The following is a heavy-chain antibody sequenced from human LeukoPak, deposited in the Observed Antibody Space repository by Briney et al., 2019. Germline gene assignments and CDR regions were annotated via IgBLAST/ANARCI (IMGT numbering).Heavy chain of an antibody. V-gene: IGHV1-69*13. CDR1: GYSFSNYA. J-gene: IGHJ4*02. D-gene: IGHD3-22*01. Sequence: SVKVSCKASGYSFSNYAISWVRQAPGQGLEWMGGIIPIFGTANYAQKFQGRVTITADESTSTAYMELSSLRSEDTAVYYCASGAYYYDSSGSWGYFDYWGQGTLVTVSS. CDR2: IIPIFGTA. CDR3: ASGAYYYDSSGSWGYFDY.